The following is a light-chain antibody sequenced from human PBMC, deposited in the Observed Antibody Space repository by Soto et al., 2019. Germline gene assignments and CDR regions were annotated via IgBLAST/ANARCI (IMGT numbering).Light chain of an antibody. CDR1: QSVSSY. CDR2: DAY. V-gene: IGKV3-11*01. Sequence: EIVLTQSPAPPSFAPGERATLFCTASQSVSSYLAWYQQKPGQAHRLLIYDAYNRATGIQARFSGSGSGTDFTLTISSLEPEDFAVYYCKQRSNWPLTFGGGTKVDIK. CDR3: KQRSNWPLT. J-gene: IGKJ4*01.